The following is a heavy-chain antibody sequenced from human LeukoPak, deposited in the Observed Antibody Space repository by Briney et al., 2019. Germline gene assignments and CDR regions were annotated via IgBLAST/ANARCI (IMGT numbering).Heavy chain of an antibody. Sequence: GASVKVSCKASGYTFTGYCMHWVRQAPGQGLEWMGWINPNSGGTNYAQKFQGRVTMTRGTSISTAYMELSRLRSDDTAVYYCARESYYYDSSGTDAFDIWGQGTMVTVSS. D-gene: IGHD3-22*01. CDR1: GYTFTGYC. CDR2: INPNSGGT. J-gene: IGHJ3*02. CDR3: ARESYYYDSSGTDAFDI. V-gene: IGHV1-2*02.